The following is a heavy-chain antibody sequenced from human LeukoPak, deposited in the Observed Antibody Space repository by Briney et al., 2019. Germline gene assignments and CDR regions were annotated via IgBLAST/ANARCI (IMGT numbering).Heavy chain of an antibody. V-gene: IGHV4-34*01. CDR1: GGSFSGYY. J-gene: IGHJ4*02. CDR3: ARAIYKSTGTYGY. Sequence: PSETLSLTCAVYGGSFSGYYWSWIHQPPGKGLEWIGEINHTGSTNHNPSLKSRVTISVDTSKNQFSLKLSSVTAADTAVYYCARAIYKSTGTYGYWGQGTLVTVSS. D-gene: IGHD1-1*01. CDR2: INHTGST.